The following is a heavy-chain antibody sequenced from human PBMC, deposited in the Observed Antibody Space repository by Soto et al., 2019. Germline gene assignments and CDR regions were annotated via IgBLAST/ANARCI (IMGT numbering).Heavy chain of an antibody. CDR3: AREDDYGYRYINYGLDV. V-gene: IGHV3-30-3*01. D-gene: IGHD4-17*01. CDR2: ISFDGTKK. J-gene: IGHJ6*02. Sequence: GGSLRLSCAASGFTFNIYALHWVRQAPGKGLEWVAVISFDGTKKYYSDSVKGRFTISRDNLKNTLYLQMNNLRVEDAALYFCAREDDYGYRYINYGLDVWGQGTKVTVSS. CDR1: GFTFNIYA.